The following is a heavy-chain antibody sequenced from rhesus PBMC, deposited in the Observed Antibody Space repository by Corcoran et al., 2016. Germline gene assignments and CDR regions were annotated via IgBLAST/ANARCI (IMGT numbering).Heavy chain of an antibody. V-gene: IGHV3-115*02. J-gene: IGHJ6*01. Sequence: VQLAESGGGLVQPGGSLRLSCAASGFLFTDYEVHWVRQAQGKGPEYVSVIGSNSQYIHYADSAKGRLTISRDNAKNSVSLQMNSLTAEDTAVYFCARRYCSNTACYGGLDSWGQGVVVTVSS. CDR1: GFLFTDYE. CDR2: IGSNSQYI. CDR3: ARRYCSNTACYGGLDS. D-gene: IGHD2-2*01.